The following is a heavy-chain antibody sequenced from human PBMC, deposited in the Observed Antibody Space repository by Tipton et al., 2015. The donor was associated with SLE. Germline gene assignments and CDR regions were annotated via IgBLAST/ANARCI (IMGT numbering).Heavy chain of an antibody. V-gene: IGHV4-39*07. CDR3: ARVHYDFWSGVIWFDP. D-gene: IGHD3-3*01. Sequence: TLSLTCTVSGGSISSSSYYWSWIRQPPGKGLEWIGEINHSGSTNYNPSLKSRVTISVDTSKNQFSLKLSSVTAADTAVYYCARVHYDFWSGVIWFDPWGQGTLVTVSS. CDR2: INHSGST. CDR1: GGSISSSSYY. J-gene: IGHJ5*02.